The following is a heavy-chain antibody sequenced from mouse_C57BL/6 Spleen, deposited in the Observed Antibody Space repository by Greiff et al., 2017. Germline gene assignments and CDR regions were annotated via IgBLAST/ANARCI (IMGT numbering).Heavy chain of an antibody. J-gene: IGHJ1*03. CDR1: GYAFSSSW. D-gene: IGHD2-3*01. CDR2: IYPGDGDT. CDR3: ARSGDGCYEDWYFDV. V-gene: IGHV1-82*01. Sequence: QVQLKESGPELVKPGASVKISCKASGYAFSSSWMNWVKQRPGKGLEWIGRIYPGDGDTNYNGKFKGKATLTADKSSSTAYMQLSSLTSEDSAVYFCARSGDGCYEDWYFDVWGTGTTVTVSS.